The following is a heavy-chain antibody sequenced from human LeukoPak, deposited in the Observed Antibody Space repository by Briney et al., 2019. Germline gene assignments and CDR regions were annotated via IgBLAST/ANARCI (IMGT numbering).Heavy chain of an antibody. J-gene: IGHJ4*02. CDR3: ARDYYYDSSGYYGSHYFDY. CDR1: GFTFSSYA. Sequence: GGSLRLSCAASGFTFSSYAMSWVRQAPGKGLEWVSAISGSGGSTYYADSVKGRFTISRDNSKNTLYLQMNSLRAEDTAVYYCARDYYYDSSGYYGSHYFDYWAREPWSPSPQ. CDR2: ISGSGGST. V-gene: IGHV3-23*01. D-gene: IGHD3-22*01.